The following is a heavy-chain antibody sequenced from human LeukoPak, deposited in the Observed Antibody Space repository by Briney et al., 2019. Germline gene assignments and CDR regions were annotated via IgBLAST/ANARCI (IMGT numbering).Heavy chain of an antibody. V-gene: IGHV3-7*01. J-gene: IGHJ6*02. CDR3: AIVLGTGYDILTGYYSDYYYYGMDV. CDR1: GFTFSSYW. Sequence: PGGSLRLSCAASGFTFSSYWLSWVRQAPGKGLEWVANIKQDGSEKYYVDSVKGRFTISRDNAKNSLYLQMNSLRAEDTAVYYCAIVLGTGYDILTGYYSDYYYYGMDVWGQGTTVTVSS. D-gene: IGHD3-9*01. CDR2: IKQDGSEK.